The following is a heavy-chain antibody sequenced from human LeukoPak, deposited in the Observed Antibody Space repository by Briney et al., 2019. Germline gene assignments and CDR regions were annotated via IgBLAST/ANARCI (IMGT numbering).Heavy chain of an antibody. CDR1: GFTFSSYA. V-gene: IGHV3-53*01. Sequence: GGSLRLSCAASGFTFSSYAMSWVRQAPGKGLEWVSVIYSGGSTYYADSVKGRFTISRDNSKNTLYLQMNSLRAEDTAVYYCARGPYYYYGMDVWGQGTAVTVSS. CDR3: ARGPYYYYGMDV. CDR2: IYSGGST. J-gene: IGHJ6*02.